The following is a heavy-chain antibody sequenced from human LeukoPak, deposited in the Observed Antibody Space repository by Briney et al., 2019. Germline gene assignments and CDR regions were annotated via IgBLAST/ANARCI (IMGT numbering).Heavy chain of an antibody. CDR3: ARGGGYASGWST. J-gene: IGHJ5*02. CDR1: GGSISSYY. V-gene: IGHV4-59*01. CDR2: IYYSGST. Sequence: SETLSPTCTVSGGSISSYYWSWIRQPPGKGLEGIGYIYYSGSTNYNPSLKSRVTISVDTSKSQFSLKLSSVTAADTAVYYCARGGGYASGWSTWGQGTLVTVSS. D-gene: IGHD6-19*01.